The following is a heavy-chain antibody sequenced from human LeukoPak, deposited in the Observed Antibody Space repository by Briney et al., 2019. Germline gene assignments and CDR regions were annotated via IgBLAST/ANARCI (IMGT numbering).Heavy chain of an antibody. J-gene: IGHJ4*02. V-gene: IGHV4-34*01. CDR3: ATNYYDSSGLTDY. CDR1: GGSFSGYY. CDR2: INHSGST. Sequence: SETLSLTCAVYGGSFSGYYWSWIRQPPGKGLEWIGEINHSGSTNYNPSLKSRVTISVDTSKNQFSLKLSSVTAADTAVYYCATNYYDSSGLTDYWVQGTLVTVSS. D-gene: IGHD3-22*01.